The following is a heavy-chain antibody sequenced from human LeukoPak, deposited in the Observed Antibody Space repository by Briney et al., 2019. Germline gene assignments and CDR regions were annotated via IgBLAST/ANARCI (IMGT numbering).Heavy chain of an antibody. Sequence: PGGSLRLSCAASGFTFSSYSMNWVRQAPGKGLEWVSYISSSSSTIYYADSVKGRFTISRDNAKNSLYLQMNSLRAEDTAVYYCAREVHTIFGVVHIYYSDYWGQGTLVTVSS. CDR1: GFTFSSYS. CDR2: ISSSSSTI. V-gene: IGHV3-48*01. D-gene: IGHD3-3*01. CDR3: AREVHTIFGVVHIYYSDY. J-gene: IGHJ4*02.